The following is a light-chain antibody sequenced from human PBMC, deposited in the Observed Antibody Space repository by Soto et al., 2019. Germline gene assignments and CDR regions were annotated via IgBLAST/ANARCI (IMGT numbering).Light chain of an antibody. J-gene: IGLJ1*01. CDR1: SSDVGGYKY. CDR3: SSYPSSSTRV. V-gene: IGLV2-14*03. Sequence: QPVLTQPASVSGSPGQSITISCTGTSSDVGGYKYVSWYQQHPGKAPKLMIYDIRNRPSGVSNRFSGSKSGNTASLTISGLQAEDEADYYCSSYPSSSTRVFGTATKLTVL. CDR2: DIR.